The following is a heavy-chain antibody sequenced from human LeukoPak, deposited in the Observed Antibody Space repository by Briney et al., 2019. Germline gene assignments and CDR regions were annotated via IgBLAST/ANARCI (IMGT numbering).Heavy chain of an antibody. J-gene: IGHJ6*02. Sequence: ASVKVSCKAYGYTFTSYYMHWVRQAPGQGLEWMGIINPSGGSTSYAQKFQGRVTMTRDTSTSTVYMELSSLRSEDTAVYYCARERPGEDYYYGMDVWGQGTTVTVSS. CDR2: INPSGGST. CDR1: GYTFTSYY. D-gene: IGHD7-27*01. CDR3: ARERPGEDYYYGMDV. V-gene: IGHV1-46*01.